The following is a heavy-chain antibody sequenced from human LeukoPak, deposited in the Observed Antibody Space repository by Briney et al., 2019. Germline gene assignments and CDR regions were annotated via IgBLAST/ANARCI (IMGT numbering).Heavy chain of an antibody. J-gene: IGHJ3*02. Sequence: GGSLRLSCAASGFTFSSYWMSWVRQAPGKGLEWVANIKQDGSEKYYVDSVKGRFTISRDNAKNSLYLQMNSLRAEDTAVYYCARGRASIAAAGNDAFDIWGQGTMVAVSS. V-gene: IGHV3-7*01. CDR1: GFTFSSYW. D-gene: IGHD6-13*01. CDR3: ARGRASIAAAGNDAFDI. CDR2: IKQDGSEK.